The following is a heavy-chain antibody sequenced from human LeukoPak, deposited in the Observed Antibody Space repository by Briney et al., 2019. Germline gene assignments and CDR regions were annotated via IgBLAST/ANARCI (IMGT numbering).Heavy chain of an antibody. CDR2: ITSDGSST. Sequence: GGSLRLSCAASGFTFSNAWMSWVRQAPGKGLVWVSLITSDGSSTSYTDSVKGRFTISRDNAKNTLYLQMNSLRAEDTAVYYCARDRKTSDCSSTSCYVYYYGMDVWGQGTTVTVSS. CDR1: GFTFSNAW. CDR3: ARDRKTSDCSSTSCYVYYYGMDV. D-gene: IGHD2-2*01. V-gene: IGHV3-74*01. J-gene: IGHJ6*02.